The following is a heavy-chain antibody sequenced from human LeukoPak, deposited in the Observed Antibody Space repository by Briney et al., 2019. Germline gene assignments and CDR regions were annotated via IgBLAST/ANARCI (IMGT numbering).Heavy chain of an antibody. D-gene: IGHD3-3*01. Sequence: KPSETLSLTCTVSGGSIGSYYWSWIRQPPGKGLEWIGYIYYSGSTNYNPSLKSRVTISVDTSKNQFSLKLSSVTAADTAVYYCARENKANYDFWSGYQNWFDPWGQGTLVTVSS. CDR2: IYYSGST. J-gene: IGHJ5*02. V-gene: IGHV4-59*01. CDR1: GGSIGSYY. CDR3: ARENKANYDFWSGYQNWFDP.